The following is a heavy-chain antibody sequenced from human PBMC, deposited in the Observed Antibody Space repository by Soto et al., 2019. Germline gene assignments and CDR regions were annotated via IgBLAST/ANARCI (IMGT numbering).Heavy chain of an antibody. J-gene: IGHJ4*02. CDR2: IVVGSGNT. V-gene: IGHV1-58*01. D-gene: IGHD6-19*01. CDR1: GFTFTSSA. CDR3: ARAVAVAADFDY. Sequence: WASVKVSCKASGFTFTSSAVQWVRQARGQRLEWIGWIVVGSGNTNYAQKFQERVTITRDMSTSTAYMELSSLRSEDTAVYYCARAVAVAADFDYWGQGTLVTVSS.